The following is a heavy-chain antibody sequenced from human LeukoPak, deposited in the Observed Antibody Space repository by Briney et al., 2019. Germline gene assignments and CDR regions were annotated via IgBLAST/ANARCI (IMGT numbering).Heavy chain of an antibody. V-gene: IGHV4-38-2*02. D-gene: IGHD1-26*01. J-gene: IGHJ3*02. CDR1: GYSITSGHF. CDR3: ARHYSESGVDAFDI. Sequence: SETLSLTCTVSGYSITSGHFWAWIRQPPGKGLEWIGSINHSGYTYYKPSLSSRIAISVDTSENQFSLTLTSVTAADTAVYYCARHYSESGVDAFDIWGQGTMVTVSS. CDR2: INHSGYT.